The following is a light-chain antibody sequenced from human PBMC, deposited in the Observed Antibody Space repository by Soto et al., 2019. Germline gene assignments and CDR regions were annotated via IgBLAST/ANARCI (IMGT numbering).Light chain of an antibody. CDR3: QQYDDWPEP. V-gene: IGKV3-15*01. Sequence: EKVMTQSPATLSVSPGERATLSCRASQSVSSNLAWYQQKPGQAPRLLIYDASTRATGIPARFSGSGSGTEFTLTISSLQSEDLAVYYCQQYDDWPEPCGQGTKVDIK. CDR1: QSVSSN. CDR2: DAS. J-gene: IGKJ1*01.